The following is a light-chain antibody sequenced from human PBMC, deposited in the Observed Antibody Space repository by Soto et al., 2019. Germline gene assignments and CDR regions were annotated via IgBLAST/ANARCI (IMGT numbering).Light chain of an antibody. Sequence: EIVMTQSPATLSVSPRERATLSCRASQSVSSDLAWYQQKPGQAPRLLIYGASTRATGIPARFSGSGSGTEFSLTISSLQSEDFALYYCQQYNNGPPITFGQGTRLETK. J-gene: IGKJ5*01. CDR2: GAS. CDR1: QSVSSD. CDR3: QQYNNGPPIT. V-gene: IGKV3-15*01.